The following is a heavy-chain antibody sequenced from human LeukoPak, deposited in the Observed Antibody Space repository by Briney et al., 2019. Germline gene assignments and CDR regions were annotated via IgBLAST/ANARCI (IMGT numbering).Heavy chain of an antibody. V-gene: IGHV3-23*01. CDR3: ATSDDTAAGPY. CDR1: GFSFSNYA. J-gene: IGHJ4*02. CDR2: ISGSGSTT. Sequence: GGSLRLFCAASGFSFSNYAMSWGRQAPGKGLEWVSVISGSGSTTSYADSVKGRFTISRDNARNSLYLQMNSLRAEDTALYYCATSDDTAAGPYWGQGTLVMVSS. D-gene: IGHD6-13*01.